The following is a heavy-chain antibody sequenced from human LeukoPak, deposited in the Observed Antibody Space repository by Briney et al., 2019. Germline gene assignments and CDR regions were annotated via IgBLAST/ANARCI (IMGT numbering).Heavy chain of an antibody. CDR2: ISALSGKT. Sequence: VASVKVSCKTSGYTFSYHGITWVRQAPGQGLEWMGWISALSGKTNYARNLQGRVTMTTDTSTSTAYMELRSLRSDDTAVYYCARAYCGRTSCYFDFWGQGTMVTVSS. D-gene: IGHD2-2*01. CDR3: ARAYCGRTSCYFDF. CDR1: GYTFSYHG. J-gene: IGHJ3*01. V-gene: IGHV1-18*01.